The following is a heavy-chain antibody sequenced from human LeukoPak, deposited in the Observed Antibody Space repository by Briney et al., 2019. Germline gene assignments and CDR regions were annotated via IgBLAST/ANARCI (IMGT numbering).Heavy chain of an antibody. CDR1: GFTVSSNY. Sequence: GGSLRLPCAASGFTVSSNYMSWVRQAPGKGLEWVSVIYSGGSTYYADSVKGRFTISRDNSKNTLYLQMNSLRAEDTAVYYCASTVYGYTPIFDYWGQGTLVTVSS. CDR3: ASTVYGYTPIFDY. D-gene: IGHD5-18*01. V-gene: IGHV3-53*01. J-gene: IGHJ4*02. CDR2: IYSGGST.